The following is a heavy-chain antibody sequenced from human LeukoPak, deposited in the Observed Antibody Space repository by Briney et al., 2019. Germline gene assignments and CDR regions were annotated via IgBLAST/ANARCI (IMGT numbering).Heavy chain of an antibody. J-gene: IGHJ5*02. CDR2: MNPNSGNT. CDR3: ARHLIGYCSSTSCYNWFDP. V-gene: IGHV1-8*03. D-gene: IGHD2-2*01. CDR1: GYTFTSYD. Sequence: ASVKVSCKASGYTFTSYDINWVRQATGQGLEWMGWMNPNSGNTGYAQKFQGRVTITRNTSISTAYMELSSLRSEDTAVYYCARHLIGYCSSTSCYNWFDPWGQGTLVTVSS.